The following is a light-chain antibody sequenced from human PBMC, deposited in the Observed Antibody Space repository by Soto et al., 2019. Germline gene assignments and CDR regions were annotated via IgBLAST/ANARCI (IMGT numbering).Light chain of an antibody. Sequence: QSVLTQPASVSGSPGQSITISCTGTSSDVGDYDYVSWYQQHPGKAPKLMIYEVSNRPSGVSNRFSGSKSGNTASLTISGLQAEDEAEFYCSSFTNIKTVVFGGGTKVTVL. V-gene: IGLV2-14*01. CDR2: EVS. CDR3: SSFTNIKTVV. CDR1: SSDVGDYDY. J-gene: IGLJ1*01.